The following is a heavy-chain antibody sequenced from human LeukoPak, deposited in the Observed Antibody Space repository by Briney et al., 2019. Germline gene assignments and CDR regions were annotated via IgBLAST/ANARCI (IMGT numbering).Heavy chain of an antibody. V-gene: IGHV3-11*01. J-gene: IGHJ6*03. CDR3: ARVGEAARPYYYMDV. CDR1: GFTFSDYY. D-gene: IGHD6-6*01. CDR2: ISGSGSTI. Sequence: PGGSLRLSCAASGFTFSDYYMSWIRQAPGKGLEWVSYISGSGSTIYYADSVKGRFTISRDNAKNSLYLQMNSLRAEDTAVYYCARVGEAARPYYYMDVWGKGTTVTVSS.